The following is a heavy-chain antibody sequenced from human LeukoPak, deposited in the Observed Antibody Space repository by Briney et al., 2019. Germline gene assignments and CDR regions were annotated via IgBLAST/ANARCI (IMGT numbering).Heavy chain of an antibody. J-gene: IGHJ5*02. Sequence: GGSLRLSCAASGFTVSSIHMVWVRQAPGKGLEWVSVTYTGGNSYYADSVKGRFIISRDNSKNTLYLQMNSLRAEDTAVYYCARGLLVAGNWFDPWGQGTLVTVSS. V-gene: IGHV3-53*05. CDR2: TYTGGNS. CDR1: GFTVSSIH. CDR3: ARGLLVAGNWFDP. D-gene: IGHD6-19*01.